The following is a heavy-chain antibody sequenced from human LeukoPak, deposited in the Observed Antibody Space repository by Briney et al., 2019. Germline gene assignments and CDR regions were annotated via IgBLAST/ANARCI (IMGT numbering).Heavy chain of an antibody. Sequence: GGSLRLSCAASGFTFSSYAMSWVRQAPGKGLEWVPAISGSGGSTYYADSVKGRFTISRDNSKNTLYLQMNSLRAEDTAVYYCAKPSTGYSSGWYLFDYWGQGTLVTVSS. CDR2: ISGSGGST. D-gene: IGHD6-19*01. J-gene: IGHJ4*02. CDR3: AKPSTGYSSGWYLFDY. V-gene: IGHV3-23*01. CDR1: GFTFSSYA.